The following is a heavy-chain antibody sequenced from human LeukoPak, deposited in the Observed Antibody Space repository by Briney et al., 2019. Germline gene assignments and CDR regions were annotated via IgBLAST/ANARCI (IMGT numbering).Heavy chain of an antibody. J-gene: IGHJ4*02. Sequence: GRSLRLSCAASGFTFSSYGMHWVRQAPGKGLEWVAVIWYDGSNKYYADSVKSRFTISRDNSKNTLYLQMNSLRAEDTAVYYCARGKMRTYYYDSSGYLDFDYWGQGTLVTVSS. D-gene: IGHD3-22*01. V-gene: IGHV3-33*01. CDR1: GFTFSSYG. CDR3: ARGKMRTYYYDSSGYLDFDY. CDR2: IWYDGSNK.